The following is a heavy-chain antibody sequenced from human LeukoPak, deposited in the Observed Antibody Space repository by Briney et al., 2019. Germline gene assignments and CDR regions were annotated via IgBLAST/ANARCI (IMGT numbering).Heavy chain of an antibody. CDR3: AIRKGPAVPAALNWFDP. CDR1: GYSFTSYW. J-gene: IGHJ5*02. CDR2: IYPGDSDT. Sequence: GESLKISCKGSGYSFTSYWIGWVRQMPGEGLEWMGIIYPGDSDTRYSPSFQGQVTISADKSISTAYLQWSSLKASDTAMYYCAIRKGPAVPAALNWFDPWGQGTLVTVSS. D-gene: IGHD2-2*01. V-gene: IGHV5-51*01.